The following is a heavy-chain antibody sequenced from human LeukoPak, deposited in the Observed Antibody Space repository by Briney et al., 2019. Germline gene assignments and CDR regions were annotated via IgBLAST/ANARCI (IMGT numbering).Heavy chain of an antibody. Sequence: SETLSLTCTVSGGSISTTSYYWGWIRQPPGKGLEWIGNIYYSGSTFYNPSFKSRVTISVDTSKNQFSLKVNSMTAADTAVYFCARRTWGGPHYFDYWGQGTLVTVSP. V-gene: IGHV4-39*01. D-gene: IGHD3-3*01. CDR2: IYYSGST. CDR3: ARRTWGGPHYFDY. J-gene: IGHJ4*02. CDR1: GGSISTTSYY.